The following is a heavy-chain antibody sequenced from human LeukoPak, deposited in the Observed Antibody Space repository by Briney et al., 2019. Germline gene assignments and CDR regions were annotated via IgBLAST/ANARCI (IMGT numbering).Heavy chain of an antibody. J-gene: IGHJ6*03. Sequence: NPSETLSLTCTGSGGSIRSSSYYWGWIRQPPGKGLEWIGRIYYSGSTYYNPPLKSRVTISVDTSKHQFSLKLSSVTAADTAVYYCARRRECDPHLGGYYYMDVWGKRTTVTVSS. D-gene: IGHD3-10*01. CDR1: GGSIRSSSYY. V-gene: IGHV4-39*01. CDR3: ARRRECDPHLGGYYYMDV. CDR2: IYYSGST.